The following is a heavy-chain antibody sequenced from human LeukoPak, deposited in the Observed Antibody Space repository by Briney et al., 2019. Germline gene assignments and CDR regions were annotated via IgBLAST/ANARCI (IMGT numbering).Heavy chain of an antibody. Sequence: SETLSLTCTVAAASISSYYWSWIRQPAGKGLEWLGRIYTSGSTNYNPSLKSRVTMSVDTSKNQFSLKLSSVTAADTAVYYCARERCGGDCYLDYWGQGTLVTVSS. CDR1: AASISSYY. D-gene: IGHD2-21*02. V-gene: IGHV4-4*07. CDR2: IYTSGST. J-gene: IGHJ4*02. CDR3: ARERCGGDCYLDY.